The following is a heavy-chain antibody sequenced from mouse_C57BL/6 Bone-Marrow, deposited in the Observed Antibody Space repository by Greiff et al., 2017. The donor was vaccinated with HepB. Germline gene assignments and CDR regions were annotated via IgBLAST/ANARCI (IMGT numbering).Heavy chain of an antibody. D-gene: IGHD1-1*01. CDR2: IRNKANGYTT. V-gene: IGHV7-3*01. CDR3: ARYPTVGYYGSSYGYFDV. Sequence: EVKLMESGGGLVQPGGSLSLSCAASGFTFTDYYMSWVRQPPGKALEWLGFIRNKANGYTTEYSASVKGRFTISRDTSQSILYLQMNALRAEDSATYYCARYPTVGYYGSSYGYFDVWGTGTTVTVSS. CDR1: GFTFTDYY. J-gene: IGHJ1*03.